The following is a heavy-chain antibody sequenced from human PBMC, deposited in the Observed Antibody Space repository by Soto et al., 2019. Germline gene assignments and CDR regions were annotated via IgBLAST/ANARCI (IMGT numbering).Heavy chain of an antibody. CDR2: IISDGSGT. Sequence: SGGSLRLSCAASGFTFSSYGMHWVRQAPGKGLVWVSRIISDGSGTSYADSVKGRFTISRDNAKNTLYLQMNSLRADDTAVYYCARDSTYYYDSSGYYDHWGQGTLVTVSS. CDR1: GFTFSSYG. V-gene: IGHV3-74*01. D-gene: IGHD3-22*01. J-gene: IGHJ5*02. CDR3: ARDSTYYYDSSGYYDH.